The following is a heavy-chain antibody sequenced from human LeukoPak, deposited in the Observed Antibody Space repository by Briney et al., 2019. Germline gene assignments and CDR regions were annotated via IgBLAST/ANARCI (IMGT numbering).Heavy chain of an antibody. Sequence: SETLSLTCTVSGGSISSGTYYWSWIRQPAGKGLEWIGRIYTSGSTNYNPSLKSRVTISVDTSKNRFSLKLSSVTAADTAVYYCAREGPTIFGVGLPYYYYMDVWGKGTTVTVSS. V-gene: IGHV4-61*02. D-gene: IGHD3-3*01. CDR1: GGSISSGTYY. J-gene: IGHJ6*03. CDR3: AREGPTIFGVGLPYYYYMDV. CDR2: IYTSGST.